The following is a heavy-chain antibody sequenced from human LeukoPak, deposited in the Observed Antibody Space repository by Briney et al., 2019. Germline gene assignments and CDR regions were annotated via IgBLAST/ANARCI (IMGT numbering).Heavy chain of an antibody. V-gene: IGHV4-34*01. D-gene: IGHD3-10*01. CDR1: GGSISSYY. CDR3: ARLVRGVIYFDY. J-gene: IGHJ4*02. Sequence: PSETLSLTCTVSGGSISSYYWSWIRQPPGKGLEWIGEINHSGSTNYNPSLKSRVTISVDTSKNQFSLKLSSVTAADTAVYYCARLVRGVIYFDYWGQGTLVTVSS. CDR2: INHSGST.